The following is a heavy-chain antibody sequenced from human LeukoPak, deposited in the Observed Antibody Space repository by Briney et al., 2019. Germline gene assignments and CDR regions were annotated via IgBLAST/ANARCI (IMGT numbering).Heavy chain of an antibody. CDR1: GFTFTRSA. Sequence: SVKVSCKASGFTFTRSAMQWVRQARGQRLEWIGWIVVGSGNTNYAQKFQERVTITRDMATSTAYMELSSLRSEDTAVYYCAASVGATGEGLDYWGQGTLVTVSS. CDR3: AASVGATGEGLDY. CDR2: IVVGSGNT. V-gene: IGHV1-58*02. J-gene: IGHJ4*02. D-gene: IGHD1-26*01.